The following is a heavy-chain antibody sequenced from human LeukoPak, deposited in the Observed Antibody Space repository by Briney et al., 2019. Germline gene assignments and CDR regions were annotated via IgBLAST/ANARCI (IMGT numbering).Heavy chain of an antibody. V-gene: IGHV3-9*01. CDR3: ARDSGRDYYDSSGYYYRDAFDI. CDR2: ISWNSGSI. CDR1: GFTFDDYA. D-gene: IGHD3-22*01. J-gene: IGHJ3*02. Sequence: PGGSLRLSCAASGFTFDDYAMHWVRQAPGKGLEWVSGISWNSGSIGYVDSVKGRFTISRDNAKNSLYLQMNSLRAEDTAVYYCARDSGRDYYDSSGYYYRDAFDIWGQGTMVTASS.